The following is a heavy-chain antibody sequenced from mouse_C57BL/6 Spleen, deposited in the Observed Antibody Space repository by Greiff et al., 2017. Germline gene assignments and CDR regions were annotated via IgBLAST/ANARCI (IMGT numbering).Heavy chain of an antibody. D-gene: IGHD2-3*01. CDR3: ARSDGSFAY. J-gene: IGHJ3*01. CDR1: GYTFTSYW. CDR2: IDPSDSYT. V-gene: IGHV1-69*01. Sequence: QVQLQQPGAELVMPGASVKLSCKASGYTFTSYWMHWVKQRPGQGLEWIGEIDPSDSYTNYNQKFKGKSTLTVDKSSSTAYMQLSSLTSEDSAVYYCARSDGSFAYWGQGTLVTVSA.